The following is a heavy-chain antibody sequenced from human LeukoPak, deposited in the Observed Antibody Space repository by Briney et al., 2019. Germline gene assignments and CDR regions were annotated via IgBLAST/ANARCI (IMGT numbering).Heavy chain of an antibody. CDR1: AFTFSDYS. CDR2: LYSDGNT. V-gene: IGHV3-53*01. Sequence: GGSLRLSCAASAFTFSDYSMNWVRQAPGKGLEWVSVLYSDGNTKYADSVQGRFTISRDSSKNTLYLEMNSLSPDDTAVYYCARGVEPLAANTLAYWGQGTLVTVSS. D-gene: IGHD1-14*01. J-gene: IGHJ4*02. CDR3: ARGVEPLAANTLAY.